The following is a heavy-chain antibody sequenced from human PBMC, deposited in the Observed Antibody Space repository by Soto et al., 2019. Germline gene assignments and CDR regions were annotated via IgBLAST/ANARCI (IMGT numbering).Heavy chain of an antibody. CDR3: ARVYYGSGIAPWFDP. V-gene: IGHV1-3*01. J-gene: IGHJ5*02. CDR1: GYTFTSYA. CDR2: INAGNGNT. Sequence: GASVKVSCKASGYTFTSYAMHWVRQAPGQRLEWMGWINAGNGNTKYSQKFQGRVTITRDTPASTAYMELSSLRSEDTAVYYCARVYYGSGIAPWFDPWGQGTLVTVSS. D-gene: IGHD3-10*01.